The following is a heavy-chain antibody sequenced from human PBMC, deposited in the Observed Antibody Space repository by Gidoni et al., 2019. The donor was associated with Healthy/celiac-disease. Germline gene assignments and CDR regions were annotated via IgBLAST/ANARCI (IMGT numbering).Heavy chain of an antibody. V-gene: IGHV3-33*01. Sequence: QVQLVESGGGVVQPGRSLRLPCAASGFTFSSYGMHWVRQAPGKGLEWVAVIWYDGSNKYYADSVKGRFTISRDNSKNTLYLQMNSLRAEDTAVYYCARDEKGYCGGDCLPFDYWGQGTLVTVSS. D-gene: IGHD2-21*02. CDR2: IWYDGSNK. CDR3: ARDEKGYCGGDCLPFDY. J-gene: IGHJ4*02. CDR1: GFTFSSYG.